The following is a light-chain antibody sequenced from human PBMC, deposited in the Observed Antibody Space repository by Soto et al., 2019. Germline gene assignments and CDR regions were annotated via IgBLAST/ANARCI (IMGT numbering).Light chain of an antibody. CDR2: SDS. CDR3: ATWDDSLNGPL. Sequence: QSALTQPPSASGTPGQRVTISCSGISSNIGSNSVNWYQQLPGTAPKLLMYSDSQRPSGVPDRFSGSKSGTSASLAISGLHSEDEADYYCATWDDSLNGPLFGGGTKVTVL. CDR1: SSNIGSNS. J-gene: IGLJ3*02. V-gene: IGLV1-44*01.